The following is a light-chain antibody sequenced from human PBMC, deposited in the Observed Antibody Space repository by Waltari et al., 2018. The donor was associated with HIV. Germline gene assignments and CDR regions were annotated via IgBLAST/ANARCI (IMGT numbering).Light chain of an antibody. Sequence: QSALTLPASVSGSPGPSITIACTGTSSDVGGYNYVSWYQQDPGKAPKLMIYEVSNRPSGVSNRFSGSKSGNTASLTISGLQAEDEADYYCSSYTSSIVVFGGGTKLTVL. CDR1: SSDVGGYNY. J-gene: IGLJ2*01. V-gene: IGLV2-14*01. CDR3: SSYTSSIVV. CDR2: EVS.